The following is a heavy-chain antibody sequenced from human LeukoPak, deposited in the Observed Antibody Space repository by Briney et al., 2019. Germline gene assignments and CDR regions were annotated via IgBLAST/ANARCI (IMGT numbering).Heavy chain of an antibody. Sequence: AGGSLRLSCAASGFTFSSYSMNWVRQAPGKGLEWVSSISSSSSYIYYADSVKGRFTISRDNAKNSLYLQMNSLRAEDTAVYYCARERTYYYGSGSYSSYYFDYWGQGTLVTVSS. CDR1: GFTFSSYS. V-gene: IGHV3-21*01. J-gene: IGHJ4*02. CDR2: ISSSSSYI. D-gene: IGHD3-10*01. CDR3: ARERTYYYGSGSYSSYYFDY.